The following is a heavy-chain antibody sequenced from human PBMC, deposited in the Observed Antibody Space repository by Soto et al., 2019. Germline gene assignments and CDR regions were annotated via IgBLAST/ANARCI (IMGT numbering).Heavy chain of an antibody. CDR3: AKEDSSSSGLDY. Sequence: PGGSLRLSCEASGFIFNTYATNWVRQAPGKGLEWVSGISSSGGTTYYADSVKGRFTISRDNSKNTLYLQMNSLRGEDTAVYFCAKEDSSSSGLDYWGQGTLVTAPQ. CDR1: GFIFNTYA. D-gene: IGHD6-6*01. V-gene: IGHV3-23*01. CDR2: ISSSGGTT. J-gene: IGHJ4*02.